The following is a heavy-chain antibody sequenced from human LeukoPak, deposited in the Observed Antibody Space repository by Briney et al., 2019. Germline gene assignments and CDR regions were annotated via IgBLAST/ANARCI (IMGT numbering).Heavy chain of an antibody. CDR1: GGSMSSSNYY. V-gene: IGHV4-39*01. CDR3: ACQSSMTTVVFDY. D-gene: IGHD4-23*01. J-gene: IGHJ4*02. CDR2: IYDSEST. Sequence: PSETLSLTCTVSGGSMSSSNYYWGWIRQPPGKGLEWIGSIYDSESTYYNPSLKSRVTISVDTSKRQFSLKLSSVTATDTAVYYCACQSSMTTVVFDYWGQGTLVTVSS.